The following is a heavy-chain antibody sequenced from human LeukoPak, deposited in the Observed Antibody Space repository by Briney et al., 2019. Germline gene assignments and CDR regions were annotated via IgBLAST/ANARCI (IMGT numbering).Heavy chain of an antibody. Sequence: GGSLRLSCAASGFTFDDYAMHWVRHAPGKGLEWVSVIYSGGSTYYADSVKGRFTISRDNSKNTLYLQMNSLRAEDTAVYYCARDSAGGGPYYFDYWGQGTLVTVSS. V-gene: IGHV3-53*01. CDR2: IYSGGST. CDR3: ARDSAGGGPYYFDY. D-gene: IGHD3-10*01. J-gene: IGHJ4*02. CDR1: GFTFDDYA.